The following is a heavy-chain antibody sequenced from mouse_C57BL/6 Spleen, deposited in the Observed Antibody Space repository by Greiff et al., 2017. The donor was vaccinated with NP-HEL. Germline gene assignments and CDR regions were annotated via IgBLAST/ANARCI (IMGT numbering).Heavy chain of an antibody. Sequence: QVQLQQSGPELVKPGASVKISCKAPGYAFSSSWMNWVKQRPGKGLEWIGRIYPGDGDTNYNGKFKGKATLTADKSSSTAYMQLSSLTSEDSAVYFCARNYGSSPYYFDYWGQGTTLTVSS. J-gene: IGHJ2*01. CDR1: GYAFSSSW. V-gene: IGHV1-82*01. CDR2: IYPGDGDT. D-gene: IGHD1-1*01. CDR3: ARNYGSSPYYFDY.